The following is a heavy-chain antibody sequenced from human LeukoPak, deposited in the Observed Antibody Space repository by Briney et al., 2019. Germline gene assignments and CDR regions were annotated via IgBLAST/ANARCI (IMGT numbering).Heavy chain of an antibody. Sequence: GGSLRLSCAAPGFTFSSYWMRWVRQAPGKGLEWVANIKQDGSEKYYVDSVKGRFTISRDNAKNSLYLQMNSLRAEDTAVYYCAAIALQLEPDYWGQGTLVTVSS. CDR1: GFTFSSYW. CDR3: AAIALQLEPDY. CDR2: IKQDGSEK. V-gene: IGHV3-7*01. J-gene: IGHJ4*02. D-gene: IGHD1-1*01.